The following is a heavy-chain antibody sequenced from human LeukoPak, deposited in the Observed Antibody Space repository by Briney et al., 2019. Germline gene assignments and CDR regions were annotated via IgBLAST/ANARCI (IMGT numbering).Heavy chain of an antibody. J-gene: IGHJ5*02. Sequence: ASVKVSCKASGYSFTSYGITWVRQAPGQGLEWMGWISVYNGNTNYAQKFQGRVTMSTDTSTSTAYMELRSLRSDDTAVYYCARVGLSVWNRISFVFDPWGQGTLVTVSS. CDR2: ISVYNGNT. CDR3: ARVGLSVWNRISFVFDP. D-gene: IGHD5/OR15-5a*01. CDR1: GYSFTSYG. V-gene: IGHV1-18*01.